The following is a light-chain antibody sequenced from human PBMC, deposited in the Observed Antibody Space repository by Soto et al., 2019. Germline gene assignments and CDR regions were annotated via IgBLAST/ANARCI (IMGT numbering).Light chain of an antibody. Sequence: IQVSRSPSTLSVSVGDRHTVTCRASQTISSWLAWYQQKPGKAPKLPIYKASTLKSGVPSRFSGSGSGTEITLTISSLQPDDFATYYCQHYNSYSEAFAQGTKVDIK. CDR2: KAS. CDR1: QTISSW. J-gene: IGKJ1*01. CDR3: QHYNSYSEA. V-gene: IGKV1-5*03.